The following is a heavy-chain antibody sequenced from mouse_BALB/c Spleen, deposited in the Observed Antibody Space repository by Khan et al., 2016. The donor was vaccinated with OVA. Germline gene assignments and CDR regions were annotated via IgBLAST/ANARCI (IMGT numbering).Heavy chain of an antibody. CDR3: ARSLYCSYGDAVDF. J-gene: IGHJ4*01. V-gene: IGHV3-2*02. CDR2: ISSTGST. CDR1: GYSITSEYA. D-gene: IGHD2-14*01. Sequence: VQLKESGPGLVKPSQSLSLTCTVTGYSITSEYAWNWIRQFPGNKLEWMGYISSTGSTSYNPSLKSRISITRDTSKNQFFLQLKSVTTEDTATYYCARSLYCSYGDAVDFWGRGTSVTVSS.